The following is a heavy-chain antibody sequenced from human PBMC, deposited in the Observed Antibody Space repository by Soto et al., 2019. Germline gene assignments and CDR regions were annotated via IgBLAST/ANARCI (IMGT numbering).Heavy chain of an antibody. CDR1: GDTISTGGYT. J-gene: IGHJ5*02. V-gene: IGHV4-30-2*01. Sequence: SETLSLTCDVSGDTISTGGYTWAWIRQPPGKALEWIGHTYHSGNPYYNPSLKSRVIISVDRSKNQFSLKVRSVTAADTAVYYCATRPPQIVVTLLPFPSWAQGTRVTVSS. CDR2: TYHSGNP. CDR3: ATRPPQIVVTLLPFPS. D-gene: IGHD2-15*01.